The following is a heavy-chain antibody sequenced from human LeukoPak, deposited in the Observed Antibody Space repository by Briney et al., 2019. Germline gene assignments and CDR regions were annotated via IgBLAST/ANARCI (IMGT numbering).Heavy chain of an antibody. CDR3: ARDGDCSSTSCYYAEYFQH. D-gene: IGHD2-2*01. V-gene: IGHV3-21*01. J-gene: IGHJ1*01. CDR1: GFTFSSYS. CDR2: ISSSSSYI. Sequence: GGSLRLSCAASGFTFSSYSMNWVRQAPGKGLEWVSSISSSSSYIYYADSVKGRFTISRDNAKNSLYLQMNSLRAEDTAVYYCARDGDCSSTSCYYAEYFQHWGQGTLVTVSS.